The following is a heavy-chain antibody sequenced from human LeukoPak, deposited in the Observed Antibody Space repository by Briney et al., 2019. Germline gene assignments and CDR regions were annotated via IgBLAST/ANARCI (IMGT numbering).Heavy chain of an antibody. D-gene: IGHD6-19*01. CDR3: AKEPRAVAGYY. CDR1: GGSMSSSN. J-gene: IGHJ4*02. V-gene: IGHV3-23*01. Sequence: ETLSLTCAVSGGSMSSSNWWSWVRQPPGKGLEWVSSISGSGGSTFYADSVKGRFTISRDNSKNTLYLQMNSLRAEDTAVYYCAKEPRAVAGYYWGQGTLVTVSS. CDR2: ISGSGGST.